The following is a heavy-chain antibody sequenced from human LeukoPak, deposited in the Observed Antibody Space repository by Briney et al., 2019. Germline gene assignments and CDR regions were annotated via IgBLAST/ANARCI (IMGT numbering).Heavy chain of an antibody. D-gene: IGHD3-22*01. J-gene: IGHJ4*02. CDR1: GFTFSSYG. V-gene: IGHV3-30*02. CDR2: IRYDGSNK. Sequence: PGRSLRLSCAASGFTFSSYGMHWVRQAPGKGLEWVAFIRYDGSNKYYADSVKGRFTISRDNSKNTLYLQMNSLRAEDTAVYYCAKDQGGGYYDSSGYTFDYWGQGTLVTVSS. CDR3: AKDQGGGYYDSSGYTFDY.